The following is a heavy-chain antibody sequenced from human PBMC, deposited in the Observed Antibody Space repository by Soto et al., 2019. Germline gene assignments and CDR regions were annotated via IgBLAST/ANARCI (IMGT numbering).Heavy chain of an antibody. J-gene: IGHJ4*02. Sequence: KPSETLSLTCIVSGGSVYSNGHYWGWIRQPPGKGLEWIGRIDNNGVTNYNSSLKSRVTISRDTSKNQFSLRLTSVTAADTAVYYCGKILVGATGHTDADSWGPGTLVTVSS. D-gene: IGHD2-15*01. CDR1: GGSVYSNGHY. CDR2: IDNNGVT. CDR3: GKILVGATGHTDADS. V-gene: IGHV4-39*01.